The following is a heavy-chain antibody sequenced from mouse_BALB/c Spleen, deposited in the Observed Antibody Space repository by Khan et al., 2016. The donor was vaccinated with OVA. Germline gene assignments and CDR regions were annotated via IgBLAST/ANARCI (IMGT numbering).Heavy chain of an antibody. CDR3: ARGYDFFAY. CDR1: GYSFTLYY. D-gene: IGHD2-14*01. Sequence: EVQLQQSGPDLVKPGASVKISCKASGYSFTLYYMTWVKQSHGKSLEWIGRVNPNTGGSDYNQEFKGKAILTVGKSSNTAYMELHSLTSEDSGVYYCARGYDFFAYWGQGTLVTVSA. CDR2: VNPNTGGS. J-gene: IGHJ3*01. V-gene: IGHV1-26*01.